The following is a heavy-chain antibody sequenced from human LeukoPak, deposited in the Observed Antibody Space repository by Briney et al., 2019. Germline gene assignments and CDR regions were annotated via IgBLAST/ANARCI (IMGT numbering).Heavy chain of an antibody. Sequence: SETLSLTCAVSGGSISSSNWWSWVRPPPGKGLEWIGEIYHSGSTNYNPSLKSRVTISGDKAKNQFSLKLSSVTAADTAVYYCASAMSGYDSPLDYWGQGTLVTVSS. V-gene: IGHV4-4*02. CDR3: ASAMSGYDSPLDY. J-gene: IGHJ4*02. CDR1: GGSISSSNW. CDR2: IYHSGST. D-gene: IGHD5-12*01.